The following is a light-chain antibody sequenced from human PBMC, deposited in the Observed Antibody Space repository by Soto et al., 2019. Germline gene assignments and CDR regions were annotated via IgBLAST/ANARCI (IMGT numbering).Light chain of an antibody. Sequence: EFVLTQSPGTLSLSHGERATLSCRASQTVRNNYLAWYQQKPGQGPRLLIYGASSRATGTPDRFSGSGSGTDFTLTINRLEPEDFALYYCQQYGSSPPTFGQGTKVDVK. CDR1: QTVRNNY. CDR2: GAS. J-gene: IGKJ1*01. V-gene: IGKV3-20*01. CDR3: QQYGSSPPT.